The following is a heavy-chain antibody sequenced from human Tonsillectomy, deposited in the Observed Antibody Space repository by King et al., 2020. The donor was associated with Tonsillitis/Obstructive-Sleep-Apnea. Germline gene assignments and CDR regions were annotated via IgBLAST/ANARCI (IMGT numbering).Heavy chain of an antibody. CDR2: ISYDGSNK. Sequence: VQLVESGGGVVQPGRSLRLSCAASGFTFSSYAMHWVRQAPGKGLEWVAVISYDGSNKYYADSVKGRFTISRDNSKNTLYLQMNSLRAEDTAVYYCARSDCWSGIDCFDYWGQGTLVTVSS. D-gene: IGHD3-3*01. CDR3: ARSDCWSGIDCFDY. J-gene: IGHJ4*02. V-gene: IGHV3-30*04. CDR1: GFTFSSYA.